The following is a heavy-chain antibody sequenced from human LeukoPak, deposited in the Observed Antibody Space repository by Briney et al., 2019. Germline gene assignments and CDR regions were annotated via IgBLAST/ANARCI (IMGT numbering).Heavy chain of an antibody. Sequence: ASVKVSCKASGYTFTSYDINWVRQAAGQGLEWMGWMNTNSGNTGYAQKFQGRVTMTRTTSISTAYMEVSSLRSEDTAVYYCARAHLRSGSYRWFDPWGQGTLVTVSS. V-gene: IGHV1-8*01. CDR2: MNTNSGNT. CDR1: GYTFTSYD. CDR3: ARAHLRSGSYRWFDP. J-gene: IGHJ5*02. D-gene: IGHD3-10*01.